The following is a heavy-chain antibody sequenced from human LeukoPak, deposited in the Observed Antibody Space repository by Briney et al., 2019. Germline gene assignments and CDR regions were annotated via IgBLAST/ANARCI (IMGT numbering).Heavy chain of an antibody. CDR3: ASTFLFRIDY. V-gene: IGHV4-39*01. CDR2: IYYSGST. J-gene: IGHJ4*02. D-gene: IGHD3-3*02. CDR1: GGSISSSSYY. Sequence: RSSETLSLTCTVSGGSISSSSYYWGWIRQPPGKGLEWIGSIYYSGSTYYNPSLKSRVTISVDTSKNQFSLKLSSVTAADTAVYYCASTFLFRIDYWGQGTLVTVSS.